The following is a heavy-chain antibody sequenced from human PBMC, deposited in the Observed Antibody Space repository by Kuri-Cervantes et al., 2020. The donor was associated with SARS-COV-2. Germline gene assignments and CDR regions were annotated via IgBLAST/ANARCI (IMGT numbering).Heavy chain of an antibody. D-gene: IGHD4-23*01. CDR1: GFTFSTYR. V-gene: IGHV3-21*01. CDR3: ATPAPEYGGNSGGWVF. Sequence: GGSLRLSCAASGFTFSTYRMNWVRQAPGKGLEWVSSISSSSSYIYYADSVKGRFTISRDNAKNSLYLQMNSLRAEDTAVYYCATPAPEYGGNSGGWVFWGQGTLVTVSS. J-gene: IGHJ4*02. CDR2: ISSSSSYI.